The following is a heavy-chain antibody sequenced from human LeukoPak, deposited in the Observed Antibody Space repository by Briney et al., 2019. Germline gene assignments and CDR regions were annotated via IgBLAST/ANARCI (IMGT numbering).Heavy chain of an antibody. D-gene: IGHD3-10*01. CDR3: AGTRYYYNSRSYGAPYYFDY. CDR2: IYYSGST. V-gene: IGHV4-39*01. J-gene: IGHJ4*02. CDR1: GGSISSNSYY. Sequence: SETLSLTCAVSGGSISSNSYYWGWIRQPPGKGLEWIGSIYYSGSTYYNPSLKSRVTISVDTSKNQFSLKLSSVTAADTAVYYCAGTRYYYNSRSYGAPYYFDYWGQGTLVTVSS.